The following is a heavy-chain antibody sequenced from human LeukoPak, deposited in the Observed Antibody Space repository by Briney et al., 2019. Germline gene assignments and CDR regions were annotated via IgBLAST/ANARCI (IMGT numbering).Heavy chain of an antibody. CDR1: AFTFSSYP. CDR2: MSHDGSNK. V-gene: IGHV3-30*04. CDR3: ARDTTGVPAPLYYYFYMDV. J-gene: IGHJ6*03. Sequence: PGRSLRLSCAASAFTFSSYPMHWVRQAPGKGLECVAVMSHDGSNKFYADSVKGRFTISRDNSKNTLYLQMNSLRADDTAVYYCARDTTGVPAPLYYYFYMDVWGKGTSVTVSS. D-gene: IGHD4-11*01.